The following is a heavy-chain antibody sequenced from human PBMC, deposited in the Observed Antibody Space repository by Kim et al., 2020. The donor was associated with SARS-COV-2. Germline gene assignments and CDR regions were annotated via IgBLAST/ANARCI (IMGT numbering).Heavy chain of an antibody. CDR3: AKGVTGDRYYYYYYYGLDV. D-gene: IGHD2-21*02. J-gene: IGHJ6*02. CDR2: ISGSGGNT. CDR1: GFTFSSYA. V-gene: IGHV3-23*01. Sequence: GGSLRLSCAASGFTFSSYAMSWVRQAPGKGLDWVSAISGSGGNTYYADSVKGRFTISRDNSKNTLYLQMNSLRAEDTAIYYCAKGVTGDRYYYYYYYGLDVGGQGTPVTVSS.